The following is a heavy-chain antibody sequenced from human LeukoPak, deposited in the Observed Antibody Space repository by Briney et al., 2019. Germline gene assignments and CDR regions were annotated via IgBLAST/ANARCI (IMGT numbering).Heavy chain of an antibody. CDR3: ARDYPYYYDSSGYYRVDAFDI. CDR2: IYTSGST. CDR1: ADSITNYY. J-gene: IGHJ3*02. Sequence: SETLSLTCSVSADSITNYYWNWIRHPAGRGLEWIGRIYTSGSTNYNPSLKSRVTMSVDTSKNQFSLRLSSVTAADTAVYYCARDYPYYYDSSGYYRVDAFDIWGQGTMVTVSS. D-gene: IGHD3-22*01. V-gene: IGHV4-4*07.